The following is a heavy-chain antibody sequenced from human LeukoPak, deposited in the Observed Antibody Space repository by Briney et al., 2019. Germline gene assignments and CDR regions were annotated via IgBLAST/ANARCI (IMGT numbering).Heavy chain of an antibody. D-gene: IGHD2-2*01. CDR3: ARDGADIVVVPAATFSGYWFDP. CDR2: ISAYNGNT. J-gene: IGHJ5*02. V-gene: IGHV1-18*01. Sequence: GASVKVSCKASGYTFTSYGISWVRQAPGQGLEWMGWISAYNGNTNYAQKLQGRVTMTTDTSTSTAYMELRSLRSDDTAVYYCARDGADIVVVPAATFSGYWFDPWGQGTLVTVSS. CDR1: GYTFTSYG.